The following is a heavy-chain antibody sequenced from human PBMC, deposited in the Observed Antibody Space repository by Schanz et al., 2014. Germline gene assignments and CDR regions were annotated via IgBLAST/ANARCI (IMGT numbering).Heavy chain of an antibody. CDR3: ARLPGLYCSGGACYRGY. CDR1: GGPISSSNHY. V-gene: IGHV4-39*01. CDR2: MNYSGST. Sequence: QLQLQESGPGLVKPSETLSLTGTVLGGPISSSNHYWGWIRQPPGKGLEWIGSHMNYSGSTHYTPYYTPSLKSRVTIPVDTSKNRSPLRLTTVTAADTAVYYCARLPGLYCSGGACYRGYWGQGTLVTVSS. J-gene: IGHJ4*02. D-gene: IGHD2-15*01.